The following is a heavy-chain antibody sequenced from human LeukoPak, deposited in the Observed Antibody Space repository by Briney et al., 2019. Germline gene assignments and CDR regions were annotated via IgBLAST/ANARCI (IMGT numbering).Heavy chain of an antibody. CDR3: ARGAARAGWFDP. CDR1: GGSISSHY. J-gene: IGHJ5*02. V-gene: IGHV4-59*11. D-gene: IGHD6-6*01. CDR2: IYYSGST. Sequence: SETLSLTCTVSGGSISSHYWSWIQQPPGKGLEWIGYIYYSGSTNYNPSLKSRVTISVDTSKNQFSLKLSSVTAADTAVYYCARGAARAGWFDPWGQGTLVTVSS.